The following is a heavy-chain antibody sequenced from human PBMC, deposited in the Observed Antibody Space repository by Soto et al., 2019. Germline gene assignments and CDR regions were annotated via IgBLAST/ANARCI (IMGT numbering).Heavy chain of an antibody. CDR2: LYCDGST. Sequence: SETLSLTCSVSGGIITSSDCYWGWIRQPPGKGLEWIGSLYCDGSTYYNPSLKSRVTISVDTSKNQFSLKLSSVTAADTAAYYCARRVEVVAKNYFDYWGQGALVTVSS. J-gene: IGHJ4*02. CDR1: GGIITSSDCY. V-gene: IGHV4-39*01. CDR3: ARRVEVVAKNYFDY. D-gene: IGHD2-15*01.